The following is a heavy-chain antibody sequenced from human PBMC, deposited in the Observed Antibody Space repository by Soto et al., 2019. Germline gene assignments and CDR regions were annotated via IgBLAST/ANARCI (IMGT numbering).Heavy chain of an antibody. CDR2: IIPIFGTA. CDR1: GGTFSSYA. J-gene: IGHJ6*02. CDR3: ARTNTAMGYPLYYGMDV. Sequence: GASVKVSCKASGGTFSSYAISWVRQAPGQGLEWMGGIIPIFGTANYAQKFQGRVTITADESTSTAYMELSSLRSEDTAVYYCARTNTAMGYPLYYGMDVWGQGTTVTVSS. V-gene: IGHV1-69*13. D-gene: IGHD5-18*01.